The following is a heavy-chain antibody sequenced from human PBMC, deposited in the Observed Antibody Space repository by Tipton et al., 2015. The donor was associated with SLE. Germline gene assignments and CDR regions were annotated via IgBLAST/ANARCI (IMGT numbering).Heavy chain of an antibody. CDR2: INPNSGGT. Sequence: QLVQSGPEVKTPGASVQVSCTASGYTFTGYYMHWVRQAPGQGLEWMGRINPNSGGTNYAQKFQGRVTMTRDTSISTAYMELSRRRSEDTGVEYWARERIGETLHGMDVWGQGP. CDR1: GYTFTGYY. CDR3: ARERIGETLHGMDV. J-gene: IGHJ6*02. V-gene: IGHV1-2*05. D-gene: IGHD3-10*01.